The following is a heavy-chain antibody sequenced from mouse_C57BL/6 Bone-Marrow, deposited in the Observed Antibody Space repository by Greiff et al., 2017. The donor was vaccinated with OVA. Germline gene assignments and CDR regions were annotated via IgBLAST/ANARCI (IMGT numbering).Heavy chain of an antibody. Sequence: VQRVESGAELVRPGASVTLSCKASGYTFTDYEMHWVKQTPVHGLEWIGAIDPETGGTAYNQKFKGKAILTADKSSSTAYMELRSLTSEDSAVYYCYIYYGNYEGAMDYWGQGTSVTVSS. CDR1: GYTFTDYE. D-gene: IGHD2-1*01. CDR2: IDPETGGT. V-gene: IGHV1-15*01. J-gene: IGHJ4*01. CDR3: YIYYGNYEGAMDY.